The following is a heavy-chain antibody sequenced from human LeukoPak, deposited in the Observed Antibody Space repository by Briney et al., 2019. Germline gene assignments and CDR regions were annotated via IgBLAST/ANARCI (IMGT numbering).Heavy chain of an antibody. D-gene: IGHD6-13*01. CDR3: AKGDSSSVPQKGPDY. CDR1: GYTFTVYY. V-gene: IGHV1-2*02. CDR2: INPNSGGT. Sequence: GASAKVSCKASGYTFTVYYMHWVRQAPGQGLEWMGWINPNSGGTNYAQKFQGRVTMTRDTSISTAYMELSRLRSDDTAVYYCAKGDSSSVPQKGPDYWGQGTLVTVSS. J-gene: IGHJ4*02.